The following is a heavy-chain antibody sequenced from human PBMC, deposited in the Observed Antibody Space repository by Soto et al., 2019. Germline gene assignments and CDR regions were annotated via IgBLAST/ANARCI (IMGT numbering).Heavy chain of an antibody. D-gene: IGHD5-18*01. CDR3: ARDQGYTYGYSFDF. CDR1: GGSISSGTYY. V-gene: IGHV4-31*03. Sequence: QVQLQESGPGLVKPSQALALTCTVSGGSISSGTYYWSWIRQHPGKGLEWIGYISGSGSTYYSPSLKSRVLMSLDTSENQFSLRLTSVTAADTAVYYCARDQGYTYGYSFDFWGQGALVTVPS. J-gene: IGHJ4*02. CDR2: ISGSGST.